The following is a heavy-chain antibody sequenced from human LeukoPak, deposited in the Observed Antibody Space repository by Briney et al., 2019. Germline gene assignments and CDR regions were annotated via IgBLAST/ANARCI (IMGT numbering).Heavy chain of an antibody. D-gene: IGHD2-15*01. J-gene: IGHJ4*02. Sequence: GRSLRLSCAASGLTFSSYAMHWVRQAPGKGLEWVAVISNDGRDKHYADSVKGRFTFSRDNSKNTVYLQMNSLRAEDTSVYYCARDGDAPAKYYFDYWGQGTLVTVSS. CDR3: ARDGDAPAKYYFDY. CDR1: GLTFSSYA. CDR2: ISNDGRDK. V-gene: IGHV3-30*04.